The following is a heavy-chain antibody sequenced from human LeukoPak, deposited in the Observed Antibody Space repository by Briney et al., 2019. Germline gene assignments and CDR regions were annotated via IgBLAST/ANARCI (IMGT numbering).Heavy chain of an antibody. D-gene: IGHD4-17*01. CDR1: GFTFSSYT. J-gene: IGHJ4*02. Sequence: NPGKSLRLSCAASGFTFSSYTMNWVRQAPGKGLEWVSSISSSSYIYYADSVKGRFTISRDNAKNSLYLQMNSLRAEDTAVYYCAREGHDYGALWYFDYWGQGALVTVSS. CDR3: AREGHDYGALWYFDY. V-gene: IGHV3-21*01. CDR2: ISSSSYI.